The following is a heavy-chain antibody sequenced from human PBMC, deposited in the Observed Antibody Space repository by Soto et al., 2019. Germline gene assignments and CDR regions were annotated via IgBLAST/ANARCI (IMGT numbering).Heavy chain of an antibody. V-gene: IGHV1-46*01. Sequence: ASVKVSCKASGYTFTSYYMHWVRQAPAQGLEWMGIINPSGGSTSYAQKFQGRVTMTRDTSTSTVYMELSSLRSDDTAVYYCARKPMIVVVITGDVFDIWGQGTIVTFSS. J-gene: IGHJ3*02. CDR1: GYTFTSYY. D-gene: IGHD3-22*01. CDR2: INPSGGST. CDR3: ARKPMIVVVITGDVFDI.